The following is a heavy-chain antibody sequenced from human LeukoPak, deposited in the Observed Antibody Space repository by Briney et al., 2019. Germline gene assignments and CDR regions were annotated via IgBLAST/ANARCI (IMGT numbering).Heavy chain of an antibody. J-gene: IGHJ5*02. CDR2: INHSGST. Sequence: PSETLSLTCAVYGGSFSGYYWSWIRQPPGKGLEWIGEINHSGSTNYNPSLKSRVTISVDTSKNQFSLKLSSVTAADTAVYYCAREQSVLMVYAAPFDPGGQGTLVTVSS. V-gene: IGHV4-34*01. D-gene: IGHD2-8*01. CDR3: AREQSVLMVYAAPFDP. CDR1: GGSFSGYY.